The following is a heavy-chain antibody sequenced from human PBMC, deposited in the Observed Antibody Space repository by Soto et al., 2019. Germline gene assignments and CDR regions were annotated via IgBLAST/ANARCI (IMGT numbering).Heavy chain of an antibody. D-gene: IGHD2-2*01. Sequence: EVQLLESGGDLVQPGGSLRLSCAASGFTFNSYAMNWVRQAPGKGLAWVSAIGTDGNTYYANSVKGRFTISRDNSRTTLYLQMNSLRVEDTALYYCVRKYPGTRSFDYWGQGTLVTVSS. V-gene: IGHV3-23*01. CDR1: GFTFNSYA. J-gene: IGHJ4*01. CDR3: VRKYPGTRSFDY. CDR2: IGTDGNT.